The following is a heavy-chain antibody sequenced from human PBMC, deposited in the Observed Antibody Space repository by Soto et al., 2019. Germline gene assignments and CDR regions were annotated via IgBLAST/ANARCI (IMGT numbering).Heavy chain of an antibody. D-gene: IGHD6-6*01. V-gene: IGHV4-39*07. Sequence: SETLSLTCTVSGASISSSGYYWGWIRQPAGKGLEWIGSVYYSGITYYSPSLKSRVTISVDTSKNQFSLKLSSVTAADTAVYYCARGGTAARPPLFLDYWGQGTLVTVSS. J-gene: IGHJ4*02. CDR3: ARGGTAARPPLFLDY. CDR1: GASISSSGYY. CDR2: VYYSGIT.